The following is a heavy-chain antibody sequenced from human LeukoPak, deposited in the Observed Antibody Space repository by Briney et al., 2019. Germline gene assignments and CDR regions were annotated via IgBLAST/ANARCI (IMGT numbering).Heavy chain of an antibody. V-gene: IGHV3-23*01. Sequence: PGGSLRLSCAASGFTFSPYAMSWVRQAPGNGLEWVSLISGIGTNTYYAASVKGRFTISRDNSKSTLYLQMNSLSAEDTAVYYCAKSSDVIVLPASMWFDPWGQGTLVTVSS. D-gene: IGHD2-2*01. CDR3: AKSSDVIVLPASMWFDP. J-gene: IGHJ5*02. CDR2: ISGIGTNT. CDR1: GFTFSPYA.